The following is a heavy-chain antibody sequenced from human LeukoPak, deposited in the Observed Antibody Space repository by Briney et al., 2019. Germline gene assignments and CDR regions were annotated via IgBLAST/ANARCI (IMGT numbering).Heavy chain of an antibody. J-gene: IGHJ4*02. CDR3: ARAPYCSSPSCYEQYYFDY. V-gene: IGHV1-69*13. D-gene: IGHD2-2*01. Sequence: ASVKVSCKASGGTFSSYAISWVRQAPGQGLEWMGGIIPIFGTANYAQKFQGRVTITADESTSTAYMELSSLRSEDTAVYYCARAPYCSSPSCYEQYYFDYWGQGTLVTVSS. CDR1: GGTFSSYA. CDR2: IIPIFGTA.